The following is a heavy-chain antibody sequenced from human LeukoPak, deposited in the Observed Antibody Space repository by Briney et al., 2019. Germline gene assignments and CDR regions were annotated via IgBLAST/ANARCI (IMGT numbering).Heavy chain of an antibody. V-gene: IGHV1-18*01. J-gene: IGHJ5*02. CDR2: ISAYNGNT. D-gene: IGHD3-9*01. Sequence: GASVKVSCKASGYTFTSYGISWVRQAPGQGLEWMGWISAYNGNTNYAHKLQGRVTMTTDKSTSTAYMEMRSLSSDDTAVYYWARDRKGVSDILTGYYFNWFDPWGQGTLVTVSS. CDR3: ARDRKGVSDILTGYYFNWFDP. CDR1: GYTFTSYG.